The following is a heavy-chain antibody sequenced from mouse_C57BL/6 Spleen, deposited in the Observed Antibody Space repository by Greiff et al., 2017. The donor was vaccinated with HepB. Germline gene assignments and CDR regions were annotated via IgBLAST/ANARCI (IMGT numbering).Heavy chain of an antibody. CDR2: INYDGSST. CDR1: GFTFSDYY. J-gene: IGHJ3*01. CDR3: AREGNWPY. D-gene: IGHD2-1*01. Sequence: EVKLVESEGGLVQPGSSMKLSCTASGFTFSDYYMAWVRQVPEKGLEWVANINYDGSSTYYLDSLKSRFIISRDNAKNILYLQMSSLKSEDTATYYCAREGNWPYWGQGTLVTVSA. V-gene: IGHV5-16*01.